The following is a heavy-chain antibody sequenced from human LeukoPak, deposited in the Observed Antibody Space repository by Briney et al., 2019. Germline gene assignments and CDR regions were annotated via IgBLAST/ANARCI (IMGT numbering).Heavy chain of an antibody. CDR3: AREISSGFYFDY. Sequence: GGSLRLSCVASGFTFSSCAMNWVRQAPGKGLEWVSSITRSGSYKYYADSVKGRFTISRDNGKNSLYLQMNSLGAEDTAVYYCAREISSGFYFDYWGQGTLVTVSS. CDR1: GFTFSSCA. V-gene: IGHV3-21*01. D-gene: IGHD6-6*01. CDR2: ITRSGSYK. J-gene: IGHJ4*02.